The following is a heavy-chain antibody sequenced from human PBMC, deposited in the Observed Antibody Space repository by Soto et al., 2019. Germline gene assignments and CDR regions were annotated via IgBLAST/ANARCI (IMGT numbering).Heavy chain of an antibody. V-gene: IGHV3-30-3*01. J-gene: IGHJ4*02. CDR1: GFTFSSYA. D-gene: IGHD3-22*01. CDR3: ARVATLRSSGFPVDY. CDR2: ISYDGSNK. Sequence: QVQLVESGGGVVQPGRSLRLSCAASGFTFSSYAKHWVRQAPGKGLEWVAVISYDGSNKYYADSVKGRFTISRDNSKNTLYLQMNSLRAEDTAVYYCARVATLRSSGFPVDYWGQGTLVTVSS.